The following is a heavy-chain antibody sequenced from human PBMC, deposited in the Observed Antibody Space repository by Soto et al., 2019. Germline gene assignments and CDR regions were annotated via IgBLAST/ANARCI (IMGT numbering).Heavy chain of an antibody. CDR3: ARASGGNDY. Sequence: GSLRLSCAASGFNYRIYAMSWVRQAPGKGLEWVAAIPRSADTTYYADSVKGRFTLSRDNSKNTLYLQMNSLRAEDTAVYYCARASGGNDYWGLGTLVTVSS. D-gene: IGHD2-15*01. J-gene: IGHJ4*02. CDR2: IPRSADTT. CDR1: GFNYRIYA. V-gene: IGHV3-23*01.